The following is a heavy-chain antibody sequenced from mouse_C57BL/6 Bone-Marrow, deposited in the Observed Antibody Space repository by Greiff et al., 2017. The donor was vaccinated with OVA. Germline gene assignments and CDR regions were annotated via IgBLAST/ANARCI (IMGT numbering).Heavy chain of an antibody. CDR3: ARGGTVVWDFDV. V-gene: IGHV3-6*01. Sequence: EVQVVESGPGLVKPSQSLSLTCSVTGYSITSGYYWNWIRQFPGNKLEWMGYISYDGSNNYNPSLKNRISITRDTSKNQFFLKLNSVTTEDTATYYCARGGTVVWDFDVWGTGTTVTVSS. CDR2: ISYDGSN. CDR1: GYSITSGYY. J-gene: IGHJ1*03. D-gene: IGHD1-1*01.